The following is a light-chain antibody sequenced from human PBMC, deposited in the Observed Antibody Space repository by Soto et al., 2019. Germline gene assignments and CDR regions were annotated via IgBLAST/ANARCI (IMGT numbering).Light chain of an antibody. Sequence: QSALTQPASVSGSPGQSITISCTGTSSDVGGYNYVSWYQQHPGKAPKLMIYEVSNRPPGVSNRFSGSKSGNKASLTISGRQAEDEADYYCCSYTSSSAYVFGTGTQLTVL. CDR2: EVS. CDR3: CSYTSSSAYV. V-gene: IGLV2-14*01. J-gene: IGLJ1*01. CDR1: SSDVGGYNY.